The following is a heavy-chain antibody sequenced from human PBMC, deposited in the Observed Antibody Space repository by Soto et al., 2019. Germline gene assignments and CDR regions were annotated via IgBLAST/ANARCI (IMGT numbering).Heavy chain of an antibody. CDR3: VKDGYCRSTSCSGYYGMDV. Sequence: LRLSCSASGFTFSTYAMHWVRQAPGKGLEYVSAVSSHGGSPYYADSVKGRFSISRDNSKNTLSLQMSSLRAEDTAVYYCVKDGYCRSTSCSGYYGMDVWGQGTTVTVSS. V-gene: IGHV3-64D*06. D-gene: IGHD2-2*03. J-gene: IGHJ6*02. CDR1: GFTFSTYA. CDR2: VSSHGGSP.